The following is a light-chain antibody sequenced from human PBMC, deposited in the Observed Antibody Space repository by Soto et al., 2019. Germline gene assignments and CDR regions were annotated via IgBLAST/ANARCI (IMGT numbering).Light chain of an antibody. J-gene: IGKJ1*01. Sequence: EIVMTQSPATLSVSPGERATLSCRASQSVSSNLAWYQQKPGQAPRLLIYGASTRATAIPDRFSGSGSGTELTLTISSLQSEDFAFYYWQQYNNWPPWSCGQGTKVEIK. V-gene: IGKV3-15*01. CDR1: QSVSSN. CDR2: GAS. CDR3: QQYNNWPPWS.